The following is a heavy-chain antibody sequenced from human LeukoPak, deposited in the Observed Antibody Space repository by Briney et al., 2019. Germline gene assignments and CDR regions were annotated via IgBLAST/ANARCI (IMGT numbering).Heavy chain of an antibody. CDR2: ISSSGSTM. CDR1: GFTFRTYE. V-gene: IGHV3-48*03. D-gene: IGHD3-10*01. Sequence: GGSLRLSCAASGFTFRTYEMIWIRQAPGKGLEWISYISSSGSTMYYADSVKGRFTISRDNAQNSLFLQMNSLRAEDTAVYYCARAYGLNPDYWGQGTLVTVSS. CDR3: ARAYGLNPDY. J-gene: IGHJ4*02.